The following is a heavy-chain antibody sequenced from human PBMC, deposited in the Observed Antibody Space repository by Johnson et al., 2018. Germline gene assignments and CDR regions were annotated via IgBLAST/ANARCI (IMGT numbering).Heavy chain of an antibody. CDR1: GFIFSSYA. CDR2: ISTSERNT. Sequence: VQLVESGGGLVQPGGSLRLTCAASGFIFSSYALSWVRQAPGKGLEWVSTISTSERNTSYTDSVKGRFTISRDNSKDTLYLQMTSLRAHDTAIYYYARTGGGVMAWYYYYYMDVWGKGTTVTVSS. D-gene: IGHD3-16*01. J-gene: IGHJ6*03. CDR3: ARTGGGVMAWYYYYYMDV. V-gene: IGHV3-23*04.